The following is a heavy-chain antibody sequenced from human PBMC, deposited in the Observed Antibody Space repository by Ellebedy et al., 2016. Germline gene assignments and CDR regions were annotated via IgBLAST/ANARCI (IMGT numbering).Heavy chain of an antibody. Sequence: GGSLRLSCAGSGFTFGDRAMHWVRQAPGKGLEWVSGINWNSVNMFYADSVKGRFTISRDNTKNSLYLQMNSLRVEDTAFYYCVRDQWLRLGELSSQIDYWGQGTLVTVSS. D-gene: IGHD3-16*02. CDR1: GFTFGDRA. J-gene: IGHJ4*02. CDR2: INWNSVNM. CDR3: VRDQWLRLGELSSQIDY. V-gene: IGHV3-9*01.